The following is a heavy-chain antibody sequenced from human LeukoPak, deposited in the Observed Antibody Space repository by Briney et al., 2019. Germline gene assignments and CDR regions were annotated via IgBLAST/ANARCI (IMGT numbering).Heavy chain of an antibody. Sequence: GESLKISCKGSGYSFTSYWIGWVRQMPGKGLEWMGIIYPGDSDTRYSRSFQGQVTISADKSISTAYLQWSSLKASDTAMYYCARKPYSSSPYYYGMDVWGQGTTVTVSS. V-gene: IGHV5-51*01. J-gene: IGHJ6*02. D-gene: IGHD6-13*01. CDR3: ARKPYSSSPYYYGMDV. CDR2: IYPGDSDT. CDR1: GYSFTSYW.